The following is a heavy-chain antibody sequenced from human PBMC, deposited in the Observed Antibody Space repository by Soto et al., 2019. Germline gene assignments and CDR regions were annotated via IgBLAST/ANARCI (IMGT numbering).Heavy chain of an antibody. Sequence: GGSLRLSCAASGCTFSSYAMSWVRQAPGKGLEWVSAISGSGGSTYYADSVKGRFTISRDNSKNTLYLQMNSLRAEDTAVYYCAKVEDYYYGMDVWGQGTTVTVSS. V-gene: IGHV3-23*01. CDR2: ISGSGGST. J-gene: IGHJ6*02. CDR1: GCTFSSYA. CDR3: AKVEDYYYGMDV.